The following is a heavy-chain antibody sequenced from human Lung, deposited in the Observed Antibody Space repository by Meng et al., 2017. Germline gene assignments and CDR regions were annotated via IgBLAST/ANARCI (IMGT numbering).Heavy chain of an antibody. Sequence: QGHLVQPGAELKKPGASVKVSGKASGYTFPDYWLHWVRRAPGQGLEWMGRINPKSGDTHYAQRFQGRVTMTGDTSISTAYMELSGLRSDDTAMYYCARDEDISAAGKLFGDYWGQGTLVTVSS. CDR2: INPKSGDT. V-gene: IGHV1-2*06. D-gene: IGHD6-13*01. CDR3: ARDEDISAAGKLFGDY. J-gene: IGHJ4*02. CDR1: GYTFPDYW.